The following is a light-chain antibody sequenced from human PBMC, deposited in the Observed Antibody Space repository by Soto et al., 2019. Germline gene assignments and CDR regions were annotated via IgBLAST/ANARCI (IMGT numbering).Light chain of an antibody. V-gene: IGKV3-20*01. CDR1: QSVSSSY. CDR3: QQYGSSPPK. Sequence: EIVLTQSPGTLSLSPGERATLSCRASQSVSSSYLAWYQQKPGQAPRLLIYGASSKATGIPDRFSGSGSGTNFTLNISRMEHEDFAVYSCQQYGSSPPKIGQGTKVEIK. CDR2: GAS. J-gene: IGKJ1*01.